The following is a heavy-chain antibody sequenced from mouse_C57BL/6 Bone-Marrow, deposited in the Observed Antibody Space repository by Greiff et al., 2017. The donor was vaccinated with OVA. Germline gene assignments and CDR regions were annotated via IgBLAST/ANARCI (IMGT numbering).Heavy chain of an antibody. CDR2: IDPANGNT. V-gene: IGHV14-3*01. CDR1: GFNIKNNY. Sequence: VQLQQSVAELVRPGASVKLSCTASGFNIKNNYMHWVKQRPEQGLEWIGRIDPANGNTKYAPKFQGKATINADTSSNTAYLQLSSLTSGDTAIYYCARARAMDYWGQGTSVTVSS. D-gene: IGHD3-1*01. J-gene: IGHJ4*01. CDR3: ARARAMDY.